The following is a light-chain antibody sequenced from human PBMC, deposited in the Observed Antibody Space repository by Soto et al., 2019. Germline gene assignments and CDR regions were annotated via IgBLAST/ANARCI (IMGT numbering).Light chain of an antibody. V-gene: IGKV3D-20*02. CDR1: QSVSSSY. J-gene: IGKJ4*01. Sequence: EIVLTQSPGTLSLSPGERATLSCRASQSVSSSYLAWYQQKPGQAPRLLIYDASSRATGIPDRFSGSGSGTDFTLTISRLEPEDFAVYYCHHYNNWPHTFGGGTKVEIK. CDR3: HHYNNWPHT. CDR2: DAS.